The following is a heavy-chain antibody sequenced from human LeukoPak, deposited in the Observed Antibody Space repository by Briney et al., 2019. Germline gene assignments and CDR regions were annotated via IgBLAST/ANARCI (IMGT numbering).Heavy chain of an antibody. J-gene: IGHJ4*02. CDR3: ARDQDYGFDY. V-gene: IGHV3-48*02. CDR2: FSTRSSTI. D-gene: IGHD4-17*01. CDR1: GFTFSNAW. Sequence: GGSLRLSCAASGFTFSNAWMSWVRQAPGKGLEWVSYFSTRSSTISYADSVKGRFAISRDNAKNSLYLQMNSLRDEDTAVYYCARDQDYGFDYWGQGTLVTVSS.